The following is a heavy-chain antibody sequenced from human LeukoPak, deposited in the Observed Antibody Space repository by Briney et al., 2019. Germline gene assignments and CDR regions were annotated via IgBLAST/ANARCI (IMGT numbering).Heavy chain of an antibody. CDR1: GGSISSYY. CDR2: IYTSGST. J-gene: IGHJ6*03. V-gene: IGHV4-4*08. CDR3: ARVEFTVQRYYDFWSGPRGMDV. Sequence: PSETLFLTCTVSGGSISSYYWSWIRQPPGKGLEWIGRIYTSGSTNYNPSLKSRVTISVDTSKNQFSLKLSSVTAADTAVYYCARVEFTVQRYYDFWSGPRGMDVWGKGTTVTVSS. D-gene: IGHD3-3*01.